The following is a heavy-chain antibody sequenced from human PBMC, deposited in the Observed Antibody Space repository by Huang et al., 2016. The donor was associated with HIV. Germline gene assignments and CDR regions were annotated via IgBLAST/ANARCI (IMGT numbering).Heavy chain of an antibody. CDR2: ISYDGSSK. CDR3: AKDGRGSGTYYDYFEY. Sequence: QVQLVESGGGVVKPGRSLRLSCAAFGFTFNKFDMHWVRQAPGKGLEWVEIISYDGSSKYQADSVKGRFTISRDNSKNTVYLQMNSLRVEDTAVYYCAKDGRGSGTYYDYFEYWGQGTLVTVSS. V-gene: IGHV3-30*18. CDR1: GFTFNKFD. J-gene: IGHJ4*02. D-gene: IGHD1-26*01.